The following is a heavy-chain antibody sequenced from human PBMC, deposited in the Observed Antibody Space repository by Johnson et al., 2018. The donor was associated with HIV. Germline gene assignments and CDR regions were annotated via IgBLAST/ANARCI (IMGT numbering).Heavy chain of an antibody. CDR1: GFTFSSYG. D-gene: IGHD4-11*01. V-gene: IGHV3-30*03. CDR3: ARVTGPFDI. J-gene: IGHJ3*02. CDR2: ISYDGSNK. Sequence: QVQLVESGGGVVQPGRSLRLSCEASGFTFSSYGIHWVRQAPGKGLEWVAVISYDGSNKYYGDSVKGRFTISRDNAKNSLYLQMKSLRAEETAVYYCARVTGPFDIWGQGTMVTVSS.